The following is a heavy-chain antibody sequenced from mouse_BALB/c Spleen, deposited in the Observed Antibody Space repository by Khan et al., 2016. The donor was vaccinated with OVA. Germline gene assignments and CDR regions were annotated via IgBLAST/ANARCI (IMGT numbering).Heavy chain of an antibody. V-gene: IGHV1-7*01. J-gene: IGHJ3*01. CDR2: INPSTDYT. CDR3: VNHGSSSAWFTY. CDR1: DYTFTNYW. D-gene: IGHD1-1*01. Sequence: QIQLVQSGAELAKPGASVKMSCKASDYTFTNYWMHWVKQRPGQGLEWIGYINPSTDYTEYNQKFKDKVTLTADKSSSTAYMQLSSLTSEDSAVDYGVNHGSSSAWFTYWGQGTLVTVSA.